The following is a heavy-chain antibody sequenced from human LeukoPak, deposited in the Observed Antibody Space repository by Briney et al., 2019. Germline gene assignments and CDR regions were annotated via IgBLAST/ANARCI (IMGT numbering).Heavy chain of an antibody. CDR3: ARLEHLRSGSYDFVASNYYYYGMDV. J-gene: IGHJ6*02. Sequence: GGSLKISCKASGYSFTSYWSGGLGRLPGKGREWMGIIYPGDSDTRYSPSFQGQVTISADKSISTACLQWSSLKASNTAMYYCARLEHLRSGSYDFVASNYYYYGMDVWGQGTTVTVSS. CDR1: GYSFTSYW. CDR2: IYPGDSDT. D-gene: IGHD1-26*01. V-gene: IGHV5-51*01.